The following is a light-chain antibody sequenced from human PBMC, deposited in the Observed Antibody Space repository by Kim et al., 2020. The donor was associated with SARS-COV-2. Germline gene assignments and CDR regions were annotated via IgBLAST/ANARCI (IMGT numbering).Light chain of an antibody. J-gene: IGLJ1*01. CDR1: SSDVGGYKY. V-gene: IGLV2-14*03. CDR2: DVS. CDR3: SSYTSSSTLYV. Sequence: QSITISCTGTSSDVGGYKYVSWYQQHPGKAPKLMTYDVSNRPSGVSNRFSGSKSGNTASLTISGLQAEDEADYYCSSYTSSSTLYVFGTGTKVTVL.